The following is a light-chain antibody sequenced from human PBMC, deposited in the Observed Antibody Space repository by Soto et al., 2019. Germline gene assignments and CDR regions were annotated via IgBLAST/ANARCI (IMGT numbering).Light chain of an antibody. CDR1: SSDVGDYNF. CDR3: SSHTSSSIWV. V-gene: IGLV2-14*03. CDR2: EVS. J-gene: IGLJ3*02. Sequence: QSALTQPASVSGSPGQSITISCTGTSSDVGDYNFVSWYQQLPGKAPKLMIYEVSHRPSWVSNRFSGSKSGNTASLTISGLLAEDEAHYYCSSHTSSSIWVFGGGTKLTVL.